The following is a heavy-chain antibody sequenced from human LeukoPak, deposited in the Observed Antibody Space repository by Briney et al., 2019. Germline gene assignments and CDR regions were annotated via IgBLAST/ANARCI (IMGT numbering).Heavy chain of an antibody. CDR1: GYSFTSYW. D-gene: IGHD2-2*01. CDR3: ARLSIVVVPAARANYYYYYMDV. J-gene: IGHJ6*03. Sequence: GESLKISCKGSGYSFTSYWIGWVRQMPGKGLEWMGIIYPGDSDTRYSPSFQGQVTISADKSISTAYLQWSSLKASDTAMYYCARLSIVVVPAARANYYYYYMDVWGKGTTVTVSS. V-gene: IGHV5-51*01. CDR2: IYPGDSDT.